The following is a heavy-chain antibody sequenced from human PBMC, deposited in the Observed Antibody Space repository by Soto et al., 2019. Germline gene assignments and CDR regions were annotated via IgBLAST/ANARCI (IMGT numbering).Heavy chain of an antibody. J-gene: IGHJ1*01. Sequence: GGSLRLSCAASGFTFSSYSMNWVRQAPGKGLEWVSYISSSSSTIYYADSVKGRFTISRDNAKNSLYLQMNSLRAEDTAVYYCARDRAVAGTMSRWFADYFQHWGKGTLVTVSS. V-gene: IGHV3-48*01. CDR3: ARDRAVAGTMSRWFADYFQH. CDR2: ISSSSSTI. D-gene: IGHD6-19*01. CDR1: GFTFSSYS.